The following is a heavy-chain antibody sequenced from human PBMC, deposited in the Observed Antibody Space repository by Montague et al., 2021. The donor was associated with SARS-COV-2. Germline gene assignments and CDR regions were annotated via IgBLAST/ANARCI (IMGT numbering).Heavy chain of an antibody. CDR1: GGSISSSSYY. J-gene: IGHJ6*02. CDR3: ARVGRQQLVRLSGMDV. Sequence: SETLSLTCTVSGGSISSSSYYWGWIRQPPGKGLEWIGSTYYSGSTYYNPSLKSRVTISVDTSKNQFSLELSSVTAADTAVYYCARVGRQQLVRLSGMDVWGQGTTVTVSS. V-gene: IGHV4-39*07. D-gene: IGHD6-13*01. CDR2: TYYSGST.